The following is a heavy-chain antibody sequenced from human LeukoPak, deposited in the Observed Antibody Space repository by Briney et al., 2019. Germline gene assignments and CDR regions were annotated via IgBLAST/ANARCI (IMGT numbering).Heavy chain of an antibody. J-gene: IGHJ4*02. V-gene: IGHV3-33*01. CDR2: LWYDGNNR. Sequence: GGSLRLSCAASGFTFSSYDMHWVRQAPGKGLEWVAVLWYDGNNRYYADSVKGRFTISRDNSKNTLYLQMISLRAEETAVYYCASARGSNYGSLGDWGQGTLVTVSS. CDR3: ASARGSNYGSLGD. D-gene: IGHD5-18*01. CDR1: GFTFSSYD.